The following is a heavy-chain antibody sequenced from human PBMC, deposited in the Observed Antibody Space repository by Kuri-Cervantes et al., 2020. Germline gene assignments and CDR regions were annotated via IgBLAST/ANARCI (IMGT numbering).Heavy chain of an antibody. CDR3: ARGYRAMVRGVIGY. J-gene: IGHJ4*02. CDR1: GGSFSGYY. CDR2: INDSGST. V-gene: IGHV4-34*01. D-gene: IGHD3-10*01. Sequence: SETLSLTCAVYGGSFSGYYWSWIRQPPGKGLVWSGEINDSGSTNYNPSLKSRVIISVDTSKNQFSLKLSSVTVADTAVYYCARGYRAMVRGVIGYWGQGTLVTVSS.